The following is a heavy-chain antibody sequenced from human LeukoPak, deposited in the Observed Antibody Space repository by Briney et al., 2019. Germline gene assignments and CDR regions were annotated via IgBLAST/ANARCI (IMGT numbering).Heavy chain of an antibody. V-gene: IGHV4-59*08. CDR2: IYYSGST. CDR3: ARQSLEITFGGVIATAFDY. Sequence: PSETLSLTCTVSGGSISSYYWTWIRQPPGKGLEWIGYIYYSGSTNYNPSLKSRVTISVDTSKNQFSLKLSSVTAADTAVYYCARQSLEITFGGVIATAFDYWGQGTPVTVSS. D-gene: IGHD3-16*02. J-gene: IGHJ4*02. CDR1: GGSISSYY.